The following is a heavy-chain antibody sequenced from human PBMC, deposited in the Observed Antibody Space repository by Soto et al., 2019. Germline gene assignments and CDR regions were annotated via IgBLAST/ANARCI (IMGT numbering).Heavy chain of an antibody. CDR3: AREGAVARTNAFDI. CDR2: ISTYNGHT. J-gene: IGHJ3*02. Sequence: ASVKVSCKASGYTFTSYGISWVRQAPGQGLEWMGWISTYNGHTNYAQKLQGRVTMTTDTSTSTAYMELRSLRSDDTAVYYCAREGAVARTNAFDIWGQGTMVTVSS. V-gene: IGHV1-18*01. D-gene: IGHD6-19*01. CDR1: GYTFTSYG.